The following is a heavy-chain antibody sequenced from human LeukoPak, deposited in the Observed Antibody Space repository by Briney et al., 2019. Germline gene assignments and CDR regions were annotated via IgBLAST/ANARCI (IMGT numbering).Heavy chain of an antibody. V-gene: IGHV3-7*01. Sequence: GGSLRLSCAASGFTFSSYWMSWVRQAPGKGLEWVANIKQDGSEKYYVDSVKGRFTISRDNAKNSLNLQMNSLRAEDTAVYYCARDLSSGWQRHPGWFDPWGQGTLVTVSS. CDR2: IKQDGSEK. J-gene: IGHJ5*02. CDR1: GFTFSSYW. D-gene: IGHD6-19*01. CDR3: ARDLSSGWQRHPGWFDP.